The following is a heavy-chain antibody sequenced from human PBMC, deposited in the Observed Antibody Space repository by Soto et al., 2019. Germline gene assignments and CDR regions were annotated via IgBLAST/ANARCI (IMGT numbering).Heavy chain of an antibody. J-gene: IGHJ3*02. CDR2: INTNTGNP. D-gene: IGHD3-3*01. CDR3: ARTERITIFGVVRWAFDI. Sequence: ASVKVSCKASGYTFTSYAMNWVRQAPGQGLEWMGWINTNTGNPTYAQGSTGRFVFSLDTSVSTAYLQICSLKAEDTAVYYCARTERITIFGVVRWAFDIRGQGTMVTVSS. V-gene: IGHV7-4-1*01. CDR1: GYTFTSYA.